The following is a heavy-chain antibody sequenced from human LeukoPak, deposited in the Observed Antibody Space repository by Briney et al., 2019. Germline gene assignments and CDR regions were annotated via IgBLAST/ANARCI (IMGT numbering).Heavy chain of an antibody. D-gene: IGHD6-13*01. Sequence: AGGSLRLSCAASGFTFSSYWMHWVRQAPGKGLVWVSRINSDGNITIYADSVKGRFNISRDNAEKTLYLQMNTLRADDTAVYYCAREKQQRGFDYWGQGTLVTVSS. CDR2: INSDGNIT. CDR3: AREKQQRGFDY. CDR1: GFTFSSYW. V-gene: IGHV3-74*01. J-gene: IGHJ4*02.